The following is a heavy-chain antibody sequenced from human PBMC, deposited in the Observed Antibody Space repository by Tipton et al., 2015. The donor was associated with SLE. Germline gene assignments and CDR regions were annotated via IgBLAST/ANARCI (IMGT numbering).Heavy chain of an antibody. CDR3: ASQPTIVIVPAAQASRRVGDAFDI. J-gene: IGHJ3*02. CDR2: INHSGST. CDR1: GGSFSGYY. V-gene: IGHV4-34*01. Sequence: TLSLTCAVYGGSFSGYYWSWIRQPPGKGLEWIGEINHSGSTNYNPSLKSRVTISVDTSKNQFSLKLSSVTAADTAVYYCASQPTIVIVPAAQASRRVGDAFDIWGQGTMVTVSS. D-gene: IGHD2-2*01.